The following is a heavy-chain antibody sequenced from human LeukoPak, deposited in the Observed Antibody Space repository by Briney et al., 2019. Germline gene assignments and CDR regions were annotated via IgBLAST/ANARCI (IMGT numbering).Heavy chain of an antibody. J-gene: IGHJ2*01. D-gene: IGHD5-18*01. V-gene: IGHV3-48*03. Sequence: PGGSLRLSCAASGFTFSSYEMNWVRQAPGKGLEWVSYISSSGSTIYYEDSVKGRFTISRDNAKKTLYLQMNSLRAEDTAVYYCARDLGGYSYRWHWYFDLWGRGTLVTVSS. CDR3: ARDLGGYSYRWHWYFDL. CDR2: ISSSGSTI. CDR1: GFTFSSYE.